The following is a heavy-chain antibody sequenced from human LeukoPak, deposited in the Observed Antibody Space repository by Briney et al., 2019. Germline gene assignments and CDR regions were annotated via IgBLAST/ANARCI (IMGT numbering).Heavy chain of an antibody. Sequence: PGGSLRLSCAASGFTFSNRAMSWVRQAPGKGLEWVSAISGSDDDTYDADSVKGRFTISRDNSKNTLYLQMNSLRAEDTALYYCAKAGANYYGSTSSFDYWGQGTLVTVSS. CDR3: AKAGANYYGSTSSFDY. CDR1: GFTFSNRA. J-gene: IGHJ4*02. CDR2: ISGSDDDT. V-gene: IGHV3-23*01. D-gene: IGHD3-10*01.